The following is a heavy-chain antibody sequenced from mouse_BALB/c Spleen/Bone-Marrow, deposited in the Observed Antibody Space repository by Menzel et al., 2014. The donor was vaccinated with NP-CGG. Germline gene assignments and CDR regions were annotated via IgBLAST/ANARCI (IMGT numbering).Heavy chain of an antibody. D-gene: IGHD1-1*01. CDR3: ARIHYGSSYGYFDV. CDR2: IFPGSGNT. Sequence: QVQLQQSGPELVKPGASVKISCKASGYSFXSYYIHWVKQRPGQGLEWIGWIFPGSGNTKYNEKFKGEATLTADTSSSTAYMQLSSLTSEDSAVYFCARIHYGSSYGYFDVWGAGTTVTVSS. CDR1: GYSFXSYY. V-gene: IGHV1-66*01. J-gene: IGHJ1*01.